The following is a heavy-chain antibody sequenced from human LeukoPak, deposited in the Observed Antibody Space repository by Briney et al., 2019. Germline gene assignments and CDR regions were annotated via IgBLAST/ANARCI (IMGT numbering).Heavy chain of an antibody. V-gene: IGHV3-21*01. CDR2: ISSRSNYI. Sequence: PGGSLRLSCAASGFTFSSYSMNWVRQAPGKGLEWVSSISSRSNYIYYADSVKGRFTISRDNAKNSLYLQMNSLRAEDTAVYYCARAYVDTSMVVHMDVWGQGTTVTVSS. J-gene: IGHJ6*02. D-gene: IGHD5-18*01. CDR3: ARAYVDTSMVVHMDV. CDR1: GFTFSSYS.